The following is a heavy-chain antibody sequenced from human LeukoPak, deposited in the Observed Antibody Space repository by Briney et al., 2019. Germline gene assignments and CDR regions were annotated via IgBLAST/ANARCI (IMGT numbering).Heavy chain of an antibody. Sequence: SDALSLTCPVADGSISGYYWSWIRQPPGRGLERIGYIYYSGSTNYNPSLKSRVTISVDTSKNQFSLKLSSVTAADTAVYYCAREGDILTGAGHCFDYWGQGTLVTVSS. CDR2: IYYSGST. V-gene: IGHV4-59*13. J-gene: IGHJ4*02. CDR3: AREGDILTGAGHCFDY. D-gene: IGHD3-9*01. CDR1: DGSISGYY.